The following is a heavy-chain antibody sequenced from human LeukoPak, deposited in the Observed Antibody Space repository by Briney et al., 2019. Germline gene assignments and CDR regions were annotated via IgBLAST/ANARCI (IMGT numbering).Heavy chain of an antibody. J-gene: IGHJ4*02. V-gene: IGHV3-43*01. CDR2: ISWDGGST. CDR3: TTDPTSHYYDSSGFDY. D-gene: IGHD3-22*01. CDR1: GFTFDDYT. Sequence: PGGSLRLSCAASGFTFDDYTMHWVRQAPGKGLEWVSLISWDGGSTYYADSVKGRFTISRDNSKNSLYLQMNSLKTEDTAVYYCTTDPTSHYYDSSGFDYWGQGTLVTVSS.